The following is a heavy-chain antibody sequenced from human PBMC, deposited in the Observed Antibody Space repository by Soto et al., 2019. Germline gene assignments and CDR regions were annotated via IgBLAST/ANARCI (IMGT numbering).Heavy chain of an antibody. D-gene: IGHD5-18*01. CDR2: IIPIFGTT. CDR3: ARGVGGYSYCSPNYFDY. Sequence: GASVKVSCKASGGTFSSYAISWVRQAPGQGLEWMGGIIPIFGTTNYAQKLQGRVTMTTDTSMSTAYMELRSLRSDDTAVYYCARGVGGYSYCSPNYFDYWGQGTLVTVSS. CDR1: GGTFSSYA. V-gene: IGHV1-69*05. J-gene: IGHJ4*02.